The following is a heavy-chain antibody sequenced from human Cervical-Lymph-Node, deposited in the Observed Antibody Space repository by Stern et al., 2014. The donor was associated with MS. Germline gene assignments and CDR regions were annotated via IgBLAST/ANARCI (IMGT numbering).Heavy chain of an antibody. Sequence: VQLVESGAEVKKPGASVKVYCKASGYTFTGQYMHWVRQAPGQGLEWMGRINPNSGGTSYAQKFQGRVTMTRDTSINTASMELSRLTSDDTAMYYCARGLRGDWNYDAFDYWGQGTLVTVSS. D-gene: IGHD1-7*01. CDR1: GYTFTGQY. CDR3: ARGLRGDWNYDAFDY. CDR2: INPNSGGT. V-gene: IGHV1-2*06. J-gene: IGHJ4*02.